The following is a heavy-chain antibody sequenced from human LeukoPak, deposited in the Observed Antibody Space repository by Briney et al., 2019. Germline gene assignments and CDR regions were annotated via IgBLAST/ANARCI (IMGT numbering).Heavy chain of an antibody. D-gene: IGHD3-10*01. V-gene: IGHV1-46*01. CDR3: ARVRGPGTYYFDY. J-gene: IGHJ4*02. CDR2: INPSGGSA. Sequence: GASVKVSCKASGYTFTSYYMHWVRQAPGQGLEWMGIINPSGGSASYAQKFQGRVTMTRDTSISTAYMELSRLRSDDTAVYYCARVRGPGTYYFDYWGQGTLVTVSS. CDR1: GYTFTSYY.